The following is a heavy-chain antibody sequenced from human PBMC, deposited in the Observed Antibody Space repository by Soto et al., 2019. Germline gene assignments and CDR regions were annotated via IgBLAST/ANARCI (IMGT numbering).Heavy chain of an antibody. CDR2: IYDSGHT. Sequence: QVQLQGSGPGLVKPSETLSLTCTFSGGSIRGYYWTWLRQPPGKGLEWIGNIYDSGHTNYNPSFTSLVIMSIDVPTAQFSLALSPVPAADTAVYFCARDRSGSGAVYYYGMDVWGQGTRVTVSS. J-gene: IGHJ6*02. CDR1: GGSIRGYY. CDR3: ARDRSGSGAVYYYGMDV. V-gene: IGHV4-59*01. D-gene: IGHD3-10*01.